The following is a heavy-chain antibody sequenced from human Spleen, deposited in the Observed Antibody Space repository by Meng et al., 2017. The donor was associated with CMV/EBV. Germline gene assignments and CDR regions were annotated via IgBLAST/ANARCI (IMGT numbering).Heavy chain of an antibody. V-gene: IGHV4-34*01. J-gene: IGHJ6*02. CDR2: INHSGST. Sequence: SQTLSLTCAVYGGSFSGYYWSWIRQPPGKGLEWIGEINHSGSTNYNPSLKSRVTISIDTSKNQFSLKLSSVTAADTAVYYCASLNEIVVVPAALGDVWGQGTTVTVS. CDR3: ASLNEIVVVPAALGDV. D-gene: IGHD2-2*01. CDR1: GGSFSGYY.